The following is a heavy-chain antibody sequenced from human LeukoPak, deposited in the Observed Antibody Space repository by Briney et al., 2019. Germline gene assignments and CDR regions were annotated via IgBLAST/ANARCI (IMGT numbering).Heavy chain of an antibody. J-gene: IGHJ4*02. V-gene: IGHV3-74*01. D-gene: IGHD6-13*01. CDR2: INSDGSST. Sequence: PGGSLRLSCADSGFTFSSYWMHWVRQAPGKGLVWVSRINSDGSSTSYADSVKGRFTISRDNARNTLYLQMNSLRAEDTAVYYCARAARGAAAGTVEFDYWGQGTLVTASS. CDR3: ARAARGAAAGTVEFDY. CDR1: GFTFSSYW.